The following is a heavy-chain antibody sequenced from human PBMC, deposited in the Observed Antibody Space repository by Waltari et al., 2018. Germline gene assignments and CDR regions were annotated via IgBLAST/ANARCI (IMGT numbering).Heavy chain of an antibody. J-gene: IGHJ6*02. CDR1: GYTFTSYG. CDR2: IGAYNGNT. V-gene: IGHV1-18*01. D-gene: IGHD3-22*01. Sequence: QVQLVQSGAEVKKPGASVKVSCKASGYTFTSYGISWVRQAPGHGLEWMGWIGAYNGNTNYAQKLQGRVTMTTDTSTSTAYMELRSLRSDDTAVYFCARDRNYYDSSGYQNYYYGMDVWGQGTTVTVSS. CDR3: ARDRNYYDSSGYQNYYYGMDV.